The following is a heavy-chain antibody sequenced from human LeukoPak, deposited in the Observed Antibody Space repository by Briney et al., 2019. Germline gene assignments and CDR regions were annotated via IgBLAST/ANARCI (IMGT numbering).Heavy chain of an antibody. CDR2: MKQDGSAR. CDR1: GFSFSNYW. Sequence: GGPLRLFCVGSGFSFSNYWMACVRQAPGKGPVCVANMKQDGSARHYADSVKGRFTISRDNAQNSVYLRMNSLRAEDAAVYYCARDVVGSLDYWGVGTLVTVSS. V-gene: IGHV3-7*01. D-gene: IGHD2-15*01. CDR3: ARDVVGSLDY. J-gene: IGHJ4*02.